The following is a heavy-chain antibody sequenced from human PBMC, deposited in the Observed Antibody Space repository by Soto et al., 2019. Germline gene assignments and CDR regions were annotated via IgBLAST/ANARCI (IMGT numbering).Heavy chain of an antibody. J-gene: IGHJ4*02. D-gene: IGHD6-19*01. Sequence: EVQLLESGGGLVQPGGSLRLSCAASGFTFSSYAMSWVRQAPGKGLEWVSGIVGSGASTYYADSVKGRFTISRDNSKNTLFLQMNSLRAEETAVYYCAKDLQFSGWFGLYCFAYWGQGTLVTVSS. CDR3: AKDLQFSGWFGLYCFAY. CDR1: GFTFSSYA. CDR2: IVGSGAST. V-gene: IGHV3-23*01.